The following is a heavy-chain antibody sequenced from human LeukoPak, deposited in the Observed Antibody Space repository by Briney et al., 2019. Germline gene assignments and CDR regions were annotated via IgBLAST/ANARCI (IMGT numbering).Heavy chain of an antibody. CDR2: IYYSGST. D-gene: IGHD6-19*01. Sequence: SETLSLTCTVSGGSISSYYWSWIRQPPGKGLEWLGYIYYSGSTNYNPSLKSRVTISEDTSKNQFSLRLSSVTAADTAVYYCARVSGSIAVAGTLDYWGQGTLVTVSS. V-gene: IGHV4-59*13. CDR3: ARVSGSIAVAGTLDY. J-gene: IGHJ4*02. CDR1: GGSISSYY.